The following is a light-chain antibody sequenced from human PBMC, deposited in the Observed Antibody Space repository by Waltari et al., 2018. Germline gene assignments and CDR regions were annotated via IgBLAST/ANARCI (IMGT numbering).Light chain of an antibody. CDR1: QGISSY. Sequence: DIQLTQSPSFLSAFVGARVTITCRASQGISSYLAWYQQKPGKAPKLLIFPASTLQSGVPSRFSGSGSGTEFTLTISSLQSEDFAIYYCQQYNDWPWTFGQGTKVEIK. CDR3: QQYNDWPWT. J-gene: IGKJ1*01. V-gene: IGKV1-9*01. CDR2: PAS.